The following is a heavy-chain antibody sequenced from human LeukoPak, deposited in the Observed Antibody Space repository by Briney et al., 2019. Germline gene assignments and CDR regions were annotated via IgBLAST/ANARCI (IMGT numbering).Heavy chain of an antibody. D-gene: IGHD6-19*01. V-gene: IGHV3-30-3*01. CDR3: ARDPRTVKYTSGSYFDH. CDR2: ISYDGSNK. J-gene: IGHJ4*01. CDR1: GFTFSSYA. Sequence: PGGSLRLSCAASGFTFSSYAMHWVRQAPGKGLEWVAVISYDGSNKFYADSVKGRFTISRDNFKNTLYLHMNSLRTEDTAVYYCARDPRTVKYTSGSYFDHWGHGTLVTVSS.